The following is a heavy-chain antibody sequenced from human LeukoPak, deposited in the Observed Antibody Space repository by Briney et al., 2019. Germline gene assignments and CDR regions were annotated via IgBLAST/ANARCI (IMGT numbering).Heavy chain of an antibody. J-gene: IGHJ4*02. CDR1: GFTFSSYA. CDR2: ISGSGART. V-gene: IGHV3-23*01. CDR3: AKADVSGWYGNFDY. Sequence: GGSLRLSCAASGFTFSSYAMSWVRQAPGKGLEWVSVISGSGARTSYADSVKGRFTVSRDNSKNTLYLQMNSLRVEDTAVYYCAKADVSGWYGNFDYWGQGILVTVSS. D-gene: IGHD6-19*01.